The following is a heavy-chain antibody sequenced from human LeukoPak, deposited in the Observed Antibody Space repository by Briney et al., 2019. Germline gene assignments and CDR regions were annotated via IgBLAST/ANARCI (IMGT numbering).Heavy chain of an antibody. V-gene: IGHV3-9*01. D-gene: IGHD1-26*01. Sequence: PGRSLRLSCAASGFTFDDYAMHWVRQAPGKGLEWVSGISWNSGSIGYADSVKGRFTISRDNAKNSLYLRMNSLRAEDTALYYCAKDVRGATVWGQGTLVTVSS. CDR2: ISWNSGSI. CDR3: AKDVRGATV. J-gene: IGHJ4*02. CDR1: GFTFDDYA.